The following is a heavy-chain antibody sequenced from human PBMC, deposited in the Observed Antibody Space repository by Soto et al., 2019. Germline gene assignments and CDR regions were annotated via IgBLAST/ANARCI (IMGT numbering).Heavy chain of an antibody. CDR3: ARPVSTTWVYFVY. CDR1: GGSISGYY. J-gene: IGHJ4*02. V-gene: IGHV4-59*01. Sequence: PSETLSLTCTVSGGSISGYYCSWMRQPPGKGLEWIGYIYYGGSTNQNPSLKSRVTMSLDTSKNQFSLKLSSVTAADTAVYYCARPVSTTWVYFVYWGQGTLVTVSS. CDR2: IYYGGST. D-gene: IGHD3-16*01.